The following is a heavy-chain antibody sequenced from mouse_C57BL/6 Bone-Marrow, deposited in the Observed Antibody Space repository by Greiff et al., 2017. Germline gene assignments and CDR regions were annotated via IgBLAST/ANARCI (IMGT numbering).Heavy chain of an antibody. J-gene: IGHJ2*01. CDR3: TTSYYGSYFDY. CDR2: IDPENGDT. Sequence: EVKLMESGAELVRPGASVKLSCTASGFNIKDDYMHWVKQRPEQGLEWIGWIDPENGDTEYASKFQGKVTITADTSSNTAYLQLSSLTSEDTAVYYCTTSYYGSYFDYWGQGTTLTVSS. CDR1: GFNIKDDY. D-gene: IGHD1-1*01. V-gene: IGHV14-4*01.